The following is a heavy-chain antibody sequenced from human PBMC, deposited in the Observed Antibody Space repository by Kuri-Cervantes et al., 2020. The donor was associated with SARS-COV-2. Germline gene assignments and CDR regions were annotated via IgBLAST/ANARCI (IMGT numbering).Heavy chain of an antibody. D-gene: IGHD6-19*01. CDR3: ARRPLTGYSSGWYYYYGMDV. Sequence: GSLRLSCAVSGGSISSSNWWSWVRQPPGKGLEWIGEIYHSGSTNYNPSLKSRVTISVDKPKNQFSLKLSSVTAADTAVYYCARRPLTGYSSGWYYYYGMDVWGQGTTVTVSS. V-gene: IGHV4-4*02. CDR1: GGSISSSNW. CDR2: IYHSGST. J-gene: IGHJ6*02.